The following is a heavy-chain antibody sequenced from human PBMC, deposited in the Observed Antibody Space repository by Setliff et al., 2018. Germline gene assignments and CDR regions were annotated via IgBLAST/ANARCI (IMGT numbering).Heavy chain of an antibody. D-gene: IGHD6-19*01. J-gene: IGHJ4*02. CDR1: GYTFTNYG. V-gene: IGHV1-18*01. CDR2: ISAYDGNT. Sequence: WASVKVSCKASGYTFTNYGITWVRQAPGQGLEWMAWISAYDGNTRFAQNFQGRVTLTTDTPASTAYMELRGLISDDTAVYYCARSPPNRGSGSGWYGDFWGQGTLVTVSS. CDR3: ARSPPNRGSGSGWYGDF.